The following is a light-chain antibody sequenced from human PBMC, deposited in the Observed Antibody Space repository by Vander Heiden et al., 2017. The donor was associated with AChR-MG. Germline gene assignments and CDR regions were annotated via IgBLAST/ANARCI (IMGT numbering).Light chain of an antibody. CDR2: AAS. CDR3: QHLNNYPKT. CDR1: QGISSN. Sequence: IQLTQSPSSLSASVGDRVTITCRASQGISSNLVWYQQKPGKAPKLLIYAASTLQSEVPSRFSGSGSGTDFTLTISSLHPEDFATYYCQHLNNYPKTFGGGTKVEIK. J-gene: IGKJ4*01. V-gene: IGKV1-9*01.